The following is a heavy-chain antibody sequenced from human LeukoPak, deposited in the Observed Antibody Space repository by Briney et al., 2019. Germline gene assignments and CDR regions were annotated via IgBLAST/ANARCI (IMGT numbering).Heavy chain of an antibody. V-gene: IGHV1-69*01. J-gene: IGHJ6*02. CDR3: AREHIVVVTARQDYYYGMDV. CDR2: IIPIFGTA. CDR1: GGTFSSYA. D-gene: IGHD2-21*02. Sequence: SVKVSCKASGGTFSSYAISWVRQAPGQGLEWMGGIIPIFGTANYAQKFQGRVTITADESTSTAYMELSSLRSEDTAVYYCAREHIVVVTARQDYYYGMDVWGQGTTVTVSS.